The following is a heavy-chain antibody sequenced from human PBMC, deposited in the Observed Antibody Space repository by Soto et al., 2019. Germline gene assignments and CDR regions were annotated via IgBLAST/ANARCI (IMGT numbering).Heavy chain of an antibody. V-gene: IGHV2-26*04. Sequence: QVTVKESGPVLVKPTETLTLTCTVSGFSFSNAGLGVSWIRQPPGKALEWLAHIFSNDEKSYSTSLKSRLTISKDTPKSQVVLIMTNMDPVDTATYYCASTYSASWYWFDPWGQGTLVTVSS. D-gene: IGHD6-13*01. CDR3: ASTYSASWYWFDP. CDR2: IFSNDEK. CDR1: GFSFSNAGLG. J-gene: IGHJ5*02.